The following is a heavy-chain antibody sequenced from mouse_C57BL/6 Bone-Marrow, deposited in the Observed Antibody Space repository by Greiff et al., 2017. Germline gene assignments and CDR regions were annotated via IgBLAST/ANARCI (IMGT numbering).Heavy chain of an antibody. Sequence: DVQLQESGPGLVKPSQSLSLTCSVTGYSITSGYYWNWIRQFPGNKLEWMGYISYDGSNNYNPSLKNRISITRDTSKNQFFLKLNSVTTEDTATYYCARALLLDYWGQGTTLTVSS. CDR3: ARALLLDY. CDR2: ISYDGSN. CDR1: GYSITSGYY. D-gene: IGHD1-1*01. J-gene: IGHJ2*01. V-gene: IGHV3-6*01.